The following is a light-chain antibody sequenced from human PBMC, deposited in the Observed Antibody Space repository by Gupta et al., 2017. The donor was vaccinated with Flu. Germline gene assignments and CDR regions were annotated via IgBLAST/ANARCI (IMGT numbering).Light chain of an antibody. V-gene: IGKV3-20*01. J-gene: IGKJ2*01. Sequence: IVLTQSPGSLSLSPGEGATLSCRASQTVAGSFLAWYQQQPGQAPRLLIYGESTRAPGIPDRFSGSGSGTDFTLTITRREPEDFAVYYCQRYGDSPAYTFGQGTKLEI. CDR2: GES. CDR1: QTVAGSF. CDR3: QRYGDSPAYT.